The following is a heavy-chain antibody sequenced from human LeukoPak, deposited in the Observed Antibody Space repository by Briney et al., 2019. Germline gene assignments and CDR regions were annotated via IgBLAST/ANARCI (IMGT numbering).Heavy chain of an antibody. V-gene: IGHV4-59*11. CDR2: IYYSGST. J-gene: IGHJ5*02. CDR3: ARHGYSSGSLAWFDP. Sequence: TTSETLSLTCEVSGASITSGHWWTWVRQPPGKGLEWIGYIYYSGSTNYNPSLKSRVTISVDTSKNQFSLKLSSVTAADTAVYYCARHGYSSGSLAWFDPWGQGTQVTVSS. CDR1: GASITSGHW. D-gene: IGHD6-19*01.